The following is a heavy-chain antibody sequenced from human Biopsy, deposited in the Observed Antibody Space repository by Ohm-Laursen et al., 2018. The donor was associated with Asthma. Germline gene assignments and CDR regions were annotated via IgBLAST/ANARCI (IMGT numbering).Heavy chain of an antibody. D-gene: IGHD6-19*01. CDR1: GGSISSFY. V-gene: IGHV4-59*07. Sequence: SDTLSLTCSVYGGSISSFYWSWIRQSPEKGLEWMGYVYWTGSTNYNPSLKSRVTMSVGTSKNRMFLGLTSVTAADTAIYYCVRAVRNEQWLAPFDYWGQGKPVTVSS. CDR2: VYWTGST. J-gene: IGHJ4*02. CDR3: VRAVRNEQWLAPFDY.